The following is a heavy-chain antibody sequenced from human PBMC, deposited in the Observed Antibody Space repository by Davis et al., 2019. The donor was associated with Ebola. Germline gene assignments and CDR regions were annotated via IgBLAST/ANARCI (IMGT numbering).Heavy chain of an antibody. CDR1: GHTFTGYY. J-gene: IGHJ4*02. CDR2: INTYSGGT. D-gene: IGHD4-17*01. V-gene: IGHV1-2*02. Sequence: ASVKVSCKASGHTFTGYYMHWVRQAPGQGLEWMGWINTYSGGTKYAQKFQGRVTMARDTSINRAYMELSRLRSADTAVYYCATVGTSVTAFDHWGQGTLVTVSS. CDR3: ATVGTSVTAFDH.